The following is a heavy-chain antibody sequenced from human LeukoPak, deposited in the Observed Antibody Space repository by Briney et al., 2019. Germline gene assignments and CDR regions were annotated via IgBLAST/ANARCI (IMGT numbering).Heavy chain of an antibody. Sequence: GGSLRLSCAASGFTFNNYAMSWVRQAPGKGLEWVSALSGSGGSTYYADSVKGRFTIPRDNSKNTLYLQMNSLRAEDTAVYYCAKVPLTTVINYFDYWGQGTLVTVSS. J-gene: IGHJ4*02. D-gene: IGHD4-11*01. CDR1: GFTFNNYA. CDR2: LSGSGGST. V-gene: IGHV3-23*01. CDR3: AKVPLTTVINYFDY.